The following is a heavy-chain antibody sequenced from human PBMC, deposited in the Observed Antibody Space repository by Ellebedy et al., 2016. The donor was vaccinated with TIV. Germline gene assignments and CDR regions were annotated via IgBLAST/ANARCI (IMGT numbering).Heavy chain of an antibody. J-gene: IGHJ3*02. CDR2: INSDGSST. D-gene: IGHD3-10*01. V-gene: IGHV3-74*01. CDR3: ARGGRDGKSGAFDI. CDR1: GITFINYW. Sequence: GESLKISCATSGITFINYWMHWVRQAPGKGLVWVSRINSDGSSTSYADSVKGRFTIARDNAKNTLYRQMNSLRAEDTAVYYCARGGRDGKSGAFDIWGQGTMVTVSS.